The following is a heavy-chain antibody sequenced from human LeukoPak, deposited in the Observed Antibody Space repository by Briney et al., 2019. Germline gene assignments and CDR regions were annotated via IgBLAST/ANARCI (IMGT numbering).Heavy chain of an antibody. CDR1: GFTVSSNY. J-gene: IGHJ4*02. Sequence: GGSLRLSCAASGFTVSSNYMSWVRQAPGKGLEWVSVIYSGGSTYYADSVKGRFTISRDNAKNSLYLQMNSLRAEDTAVYYCARDYVSAVAFDYWGQGTLVTVSS. D-gene: IGHD6-19*01. V-gene: IGHV3-66*01. CDR3: ARDYVSAVAFDY. CDR2: IYSGGST.